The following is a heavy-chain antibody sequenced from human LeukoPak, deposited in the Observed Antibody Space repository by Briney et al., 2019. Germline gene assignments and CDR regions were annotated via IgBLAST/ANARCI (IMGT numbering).Heavy chain of an antibody. J-gene: IGHJ3*02. CDR1: GYSFTSYW. D-gene: IGHD3-10*01. Sequence: KAGESLNISCKGSGYSFTSYWIGWVRQMPGKGLEWMGIIYPGDSDTRYSPSFQGQVTISADKSISTAYLQWSSLKASDSAMYYCATNTMFRGIHAFDIWGQGTMVTVSS. V-gene: IGHV5-51*01. CDR2: IYPGDSDT. CDR3: ATNTMFRGIHAFDI.